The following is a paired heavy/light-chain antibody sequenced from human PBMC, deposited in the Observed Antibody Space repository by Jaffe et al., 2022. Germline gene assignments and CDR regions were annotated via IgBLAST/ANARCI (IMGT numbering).Heavy chain of an antibody. CDR3: AKETNDYGDYYAGGYDY. J-gene: IGHJ4*02. V-gene: IGHV3-9*01. CDR2: ISWNSGSI. CDR1: GFTFDDYA. D-gene: IGHD4-17*01. Sequence: EVQLVESGGGLVQPGRSLRLSCAASGFTFDDYAMHWVRQAPGKGLEWVSGISWNSGSIGYADSVKGRFTISRDNAKNSLYLQMNSLRAEDTALYYCAKETNDYGDYYAGGYDYWGQGTLVTVSS.
Light chain of an antibody. J-gene: IGKJ2*01. V-gene: IGKV1-8*01. CDR2: AAS. Sequence: AIRMTQSPSSLSASTGDRVTITCRASQGISSYLAWYQQKPGKAPKLLIYAASTLQSGVPSRFSGSGSGTDFTLTISCLQSEDFATYYCQQYYSYPRTFGQGTKLEIK. CDR3: QQYYSYPRT. CDR1: QGISSY.